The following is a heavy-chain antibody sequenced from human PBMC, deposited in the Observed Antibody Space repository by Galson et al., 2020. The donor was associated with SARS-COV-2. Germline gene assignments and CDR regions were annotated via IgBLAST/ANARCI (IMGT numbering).Heavy chain of an antibody. J-gene: IGHJ4*02. CDR3: ARHDVEYGYVY. Sequence: SETLSLTCTVSGGSISSSSYYWGWIRQPPGKGLEWIGSIYYSGSTYYNPSLKSRVTISVDTSKNQFSLKLSSVTAADTAGYYCARHDVEYGYVYWGQGTLVTVSS. CDR2: IYYSGST. D-gene: IGHD3-16*01. V-gene: IGHV4-39*01. CDR1: GGSISSSSYY.